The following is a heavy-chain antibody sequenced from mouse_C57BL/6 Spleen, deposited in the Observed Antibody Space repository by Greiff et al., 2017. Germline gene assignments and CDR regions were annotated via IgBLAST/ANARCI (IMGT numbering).Heavy chain of an antibody. V-gene: IGHV14-4*01. Sequence: VQLKESGAELVRPGASVKLSCTASGFNIKDDYMHWVKQRPEQGLEWIGWIDPENGDTEYASKFQGKATITADTSSNTAYLQLSSLTSEDTAVYYCTTLRAGTPFDYWGQGTTLTVSS. CDR3: TTLRAGTPFDY. D-gene: IGHD3-3*01. J-gene: IGHJ2*01. CDR1: GFNIKDDY. CDR2: IDPENGDT.